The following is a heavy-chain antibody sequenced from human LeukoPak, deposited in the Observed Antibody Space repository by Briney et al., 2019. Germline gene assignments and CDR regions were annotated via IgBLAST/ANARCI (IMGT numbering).Heavy chain of an antibody. CDR3: ARQPPQYYGMDV. V-gene: IGHV4-4*07. CDR1: GGSFSNYY. D-gene: IGHD1-14*01. J-gene: IGHJ6*02. CDR2: IYTSGST. Sequence: SETLSLTCTVSGGSFSNYYWSWIRQPAGKGLEWIGRIYTSGSTNYNPSVRSRVTMSVDTSNNQFSLKLTSVTAADTAVYYCARQPPQYYGMDVWGQGTTVTVSS.